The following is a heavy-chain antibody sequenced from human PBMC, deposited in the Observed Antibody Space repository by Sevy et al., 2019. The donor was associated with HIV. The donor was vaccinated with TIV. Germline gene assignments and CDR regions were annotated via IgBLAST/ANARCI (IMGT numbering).Heavy chain of an antibody. CDR1: GGSFSGYY. CDR3: ARGRRYCSSTSCLPVGNWFDP. J-gene: IGHJ5*02. CDR2: INHSGST. V-gene: IGHV4-34*01. D-gene: IGHD2-2*01. Sequence: SETLSLTCAVYGGSFSGYYWSWIRQPPGKGLEWIGEINHSGSTNYNPPLKSRVTISVDTSKNQFSLKLSSVTAADTAVYYCARGRRYCSSTSCLPVGNWFDPWGQGTLVTVSS.